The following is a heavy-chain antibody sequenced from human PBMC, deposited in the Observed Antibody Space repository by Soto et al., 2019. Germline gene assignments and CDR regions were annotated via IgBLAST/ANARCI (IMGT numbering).Heavy chain of an antibody. CDR1: GFTFNTYS. D-gene: IGHD6-13*01. V-gene: IGHV3-33*01. Sequence: QVQLEESGGGVVQPGGSLRLSCEASGFTFNTYSMHWVRQPPGKGLEWLAAIWYDGTQKYYADSVKGRFIISRDNSQNTVYLQMNGLRADDTAVYFCARSHSAVWY. J-gene: IGHJ2*01. CDR3: ARSHSAVWY. CDR2: IWYDGTQK.